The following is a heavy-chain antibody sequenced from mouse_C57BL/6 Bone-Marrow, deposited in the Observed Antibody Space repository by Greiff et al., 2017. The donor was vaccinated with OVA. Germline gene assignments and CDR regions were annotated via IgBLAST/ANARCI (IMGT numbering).Heavy chain of an antibody. Sequence: EVKVVESGEGLVKPGGSLKLSCSASGFTFSSYAMSWVRQTPEKRLEWVAYISSGGDYIYYADTVKGRFTISRDNARNTLYLQMSSLKSEDTAMYYCTRDQEMAWFAYWGQGTLVTVSA. V-gene: IGHV5-9-1*02. D-gene: IGHD2-3*01. CDR1: GFTFSSYA. CDR2: ISSGGDYI. CDR3: TRDQEMAWFAY. J-gene: IGHJ3*01.